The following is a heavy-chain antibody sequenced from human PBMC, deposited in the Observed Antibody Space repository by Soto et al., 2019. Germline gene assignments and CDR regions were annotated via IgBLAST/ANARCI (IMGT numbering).Heavy chain of an antibody. V-gene: IGHV3-23*01. CDR1: GFTFSSYA. J-gene: IGHJ6*02. CDR3: AKEGYNWNGYYYYGMDV. D-gene: IGHD1-20*01. Sequence: GGSLRLSCAASGFTFSSYAMSWVRQAPGKGLEWVSAISGSGGSTYYADSVKGRFTISRDNSKNTLYLKMNSLRAEDTAVYDCAKEGYNWNGYYYYGMDVWGQGTTVTVSS. CDR2: ISGSGGST.